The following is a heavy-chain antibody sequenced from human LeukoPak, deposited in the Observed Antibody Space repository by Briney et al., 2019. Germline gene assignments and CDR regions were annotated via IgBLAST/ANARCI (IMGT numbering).Heavy chain of an antibody. V-gene: IGHV3-48*02. CDR1: GFTFSSYS. Sequence: PGGSLRLSCAASGFTFSSYSMNWVRQAPGKGLEWVSYISSSSSTIYYADSVKGRFTISRDNAKNSLYLQMNSLRDEDTAVYYCARDARWSGSYYSDYWGQGTLVTVSS. D-gene: IGHD1-26*01. CDR3: ARDARWSGSYYSDY. CDR2: ISSSSSTI. J-gene: IGHJ4*02.